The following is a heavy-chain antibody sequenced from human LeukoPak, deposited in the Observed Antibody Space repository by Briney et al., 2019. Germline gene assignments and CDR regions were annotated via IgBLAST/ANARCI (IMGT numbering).Heavy chain of an antibody. CDR2: IGNGGST. D-gene: IGHD3-16*01. J-gene: IGHJ3*01. V-gene: IGHV3-13*01. CDR3: IRDLGLSHAYGAFDV. CDR1: GFTFSLYD. Sequence: GGSLRLSCAASGFTFSLYDMHWVRQATGKSLEWVSGIGNGGSTFYPGSLKGRFTISRDNAKNSLYLQMNSLSAEDTAVYYCIRDLGLSHAYGAFDVWGQGALVTVSS.